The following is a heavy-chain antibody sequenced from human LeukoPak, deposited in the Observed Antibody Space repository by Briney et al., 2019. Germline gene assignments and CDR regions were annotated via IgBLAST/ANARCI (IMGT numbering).Heavy chain of an antibody. CDR3: ARDQGYSGYDSQYYYYYYMDV. Sequence: AAVKVSCKASGYTFTGYYIHWVRQAPGQGLEWMGGIIPIFGTANYAQKFQGRVTITADESTSTAYMELSSLRSEDTAVYYCARDQGYSGYDSQYYYYYYMDVWGKGTTVTISS. J-gene: IGHJ6*03. V-gene: IGHV1-69*13. D-gene: IGHD5-12*01. CDR2: IIPIFGTA. CDR1: GYTFTGYY.